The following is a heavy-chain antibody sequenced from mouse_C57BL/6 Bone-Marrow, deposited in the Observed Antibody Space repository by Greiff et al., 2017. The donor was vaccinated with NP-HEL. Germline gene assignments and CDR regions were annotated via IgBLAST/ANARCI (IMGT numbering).Heavy chain of an antibody. CDR1: GYSITSGYY. V-gene: IGHV3-6*01. Sequence: EVKLQESGPGLVKPSQSLSLTCSVTGYSITSGYYWNWIRQFPGNKLEWMGYISYDGSNNYNPSLKNRISITRDTSKNQFFLKLNSVTTEDTATYYCADKGTVVAPYRDAMDYWGQGTSVTVSS. CDR3: ADKGTVVAPYRDAMDY. J-gene: IGHJ4*01. D-gene: IGHD1-1*01. CDR2: ISYDGSN.